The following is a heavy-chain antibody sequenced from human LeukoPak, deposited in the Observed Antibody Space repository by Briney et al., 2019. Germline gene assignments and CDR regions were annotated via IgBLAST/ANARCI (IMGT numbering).Heavy chain of an antibody. CDR3: AREGECSSTSCYTGYIDY. Sequence: PSETLSLTCTVSGGSISSGDYYWSWIRQPPGKGLEWIGYIYYSGSTYYNPSLKSRVTISVDTSKNQFSLKLSSVTAADTAVYYCAREGECSSTSCYTGYIDYWGQGTLVTVSS. J-gene: IGHJ4*02. D-gene: IGHD2-2*02. V-gene: IGHV4-30-4*08. CDR1: GGSISSGDYY. CDR2: IYYSGST.